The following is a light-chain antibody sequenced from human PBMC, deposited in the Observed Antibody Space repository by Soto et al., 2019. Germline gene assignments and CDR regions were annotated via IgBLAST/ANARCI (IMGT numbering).Light chain of an antibody. J-gene: IGLJ2*01. V-gene: IGLV4-69*01. Sequence: QLVLTQSPSASASLGASVKLTGTLSSGYSNYVITWHQQRPEKGPRYLMKVKSDGSHTKGDGISSRFTGSSFGTERYLTISSLQSDDEADYYCQTWGGDTVVFGGGTKVTVL. CDR3: QTWGGDTVV. CDR1: SGYSNYV. CDR2: VKSDGSH.